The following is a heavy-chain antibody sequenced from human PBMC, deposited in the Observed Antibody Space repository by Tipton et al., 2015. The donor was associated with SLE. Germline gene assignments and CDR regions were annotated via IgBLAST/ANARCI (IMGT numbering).Heavy chain of an antibody. CDR2: FHHSGST. D-gene: IGHD3-3*02. CDR3: ARDLASYYGVDV. V-gene: IGHV4-59*12. J-gene: IGHJ6*02. CDR1: GGSINSYY. Sequence: TLSLTCTVSGGSINSYYWNWIRQSPGKGLEWIGYFHHSGSTNYNPSLQSRVTISRDPSKNQFSLNLSSVTAADTAVYYCARDLASYYGVDVWGQGTTVTVSS.